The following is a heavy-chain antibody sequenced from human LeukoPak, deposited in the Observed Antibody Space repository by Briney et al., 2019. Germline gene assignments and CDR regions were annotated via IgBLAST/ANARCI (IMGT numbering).Heavy chain of an antibody. V-gene: IGHV4-38-2*02. Sequence: PSETLSLTRSVSGYSISSGYYCGWIRQPPGKGLEWIGSIYHSGSTYYNPSLKSRVTISVDTSKNQFSLKLSSVTAADTAVYYCARVERGSGSFYYYYYMDVWGKGTTVTVSS. CDR1: GYSISSGYY. D-gene: IGHD3-10*01. CDR2: IYHSGST. J-gene: IGHJ6*03. CDR3: ARVERGSGSFYYYYYMDV.